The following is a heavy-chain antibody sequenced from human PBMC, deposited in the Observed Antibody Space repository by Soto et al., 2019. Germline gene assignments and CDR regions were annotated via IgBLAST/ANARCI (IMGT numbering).Heavy chain of an antibody. V-gene: IGHV4-34*01. J-gene: IGHJ6*02. Sequence: PSETLSLTCAVYGGSFSCYYWSWIRQPPGKGLEWIGEINHSGSTNYNPSLKSRVTISVDTSKNQFSLKLSSVTAADTAVYYCARGFGDFWSGYYKYYYYYGMDVWGQGTTVTVSS. CDR3: ARGFGDFWSGYYKYYYYYGMDV. CDR2: INHSGST. CDR1: GGSFSCYY. D-gene: IGHD3-3*01.